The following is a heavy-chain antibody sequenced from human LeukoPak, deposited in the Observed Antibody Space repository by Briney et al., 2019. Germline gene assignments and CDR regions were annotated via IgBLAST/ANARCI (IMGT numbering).Heavy chain of an antibody. J-gene: IGHJ5*02. V-gene: IGHV4-31*03. Sequence: SQTLSLTCTVSGGSISSGGYYWSWIHQHPGKGLEWIGYIYYSGSTYYNPSLKSRVTISVDTSKNQFSLKLSSVTAADTAVYYCARVRRSIAAAGHWFDPWGQGTLVTVSS. D-gene: IGHD6-13*01. CDR2: IYYSGST. CDR3: ARVRRSIAAAGHWFDP. CDR1: GGSISSGGYY.